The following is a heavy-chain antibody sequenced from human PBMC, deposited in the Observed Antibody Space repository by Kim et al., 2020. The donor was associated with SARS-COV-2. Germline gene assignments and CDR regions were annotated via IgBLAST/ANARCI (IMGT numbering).Heavy chain of an antibody. CDR2: IYYDGNNK. J-gene: IGHJ4*02. D-gene: IGHD3-22*01. CDR1: GFIFSDYG. CDR3: GRDKFSGYSDY. Sequence: GGSLRLSCAASGFIFSDYGMHWVRQAPGKGLEWVAVIYYDGNNKYYADSVKGRFTVSRDNSKNTVYLQMNSLRAEDTAVYHCGRDKFSGYSDYWGQGTLVTVSS. V-gene: IGHV3-33*01.